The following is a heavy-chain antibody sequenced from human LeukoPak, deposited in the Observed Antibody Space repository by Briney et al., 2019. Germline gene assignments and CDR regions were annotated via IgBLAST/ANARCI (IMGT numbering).Heavy chain of an antibody. V-gene: IGHV4-34*01. CDR1: GGSFSGYY. Sequence: SETLSLTCAVYGGSFSGYYWSWLRQPPGKGLEWIGEINNSGSTNYNPFLKSRVTISVDTSKNQYSLKLSSVTAADTAVYYRARSRGSGSYRFRWGVYFDYWGQGTLVTVSS. D-gene: IGHD3-10*01. CDR2: INNSGST. J-gene: IGHJ4*02. CDR3: ARSRGSGSYRFRWGVYFDY.